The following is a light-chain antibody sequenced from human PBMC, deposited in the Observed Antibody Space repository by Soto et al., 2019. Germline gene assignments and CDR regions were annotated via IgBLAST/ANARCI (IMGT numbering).Light chain of an antibody. V-gene: IGLV1-47*01. CDR3: SARDDSLSGVV. Sequence: QSVLTQPPSASGTPGQRVTISCSGSSSNIGSNHVYWYQQLPGTAPKLLMYRSDQRHSGVPDRFSASKSGTSASLAISGLRSDDEADYYGSARDDSLSGVVFGGGTKVTVL. CDR1: SSNIGSNH. J-gene: IGLJ2*01. CDR2: RSD.